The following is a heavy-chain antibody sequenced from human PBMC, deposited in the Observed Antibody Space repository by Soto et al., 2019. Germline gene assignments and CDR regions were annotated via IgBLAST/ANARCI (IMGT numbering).Heavy chain of an antibody. D-gene: IGHD2-8*02. J-gene: IGHJ4*02. CDR2: MYYSGST. Sequence: SATLSLTCTVSGGSISSSNYHWDWIRQPPGKGLEWIGSMYYSGSTNYNPSLKSRVTISVDTSKNQFSLKLSSVTAADTAVYYCARDKITGLFDYWGQGTLVTVSS. CDR1: GGSISSSNYH. V-gene: IGHV4-39*07. CDR3: ARDKITGLFDY.